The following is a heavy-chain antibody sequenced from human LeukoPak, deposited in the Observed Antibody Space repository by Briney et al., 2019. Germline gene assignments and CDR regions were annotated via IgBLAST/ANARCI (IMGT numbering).Heavy chain of an antibody. V-gene: IGHV3-53*01. J-gene: IGHJ3*02. CDR1: GFTVSSNH. CDR2: IYAGGSI. CDR3: ARGDRDAFDI. D-gene: IGHD3-16*01. Sequence: GGSLRLSCAASGFTVSSNHMSWVRQAPGKGLEWVSVIYAGGSISYTDSVKGRFTISRDNSKNTLYLQMNSLRAEDTAVYYCARGDRDAFDIWGQGTMVTVSS.